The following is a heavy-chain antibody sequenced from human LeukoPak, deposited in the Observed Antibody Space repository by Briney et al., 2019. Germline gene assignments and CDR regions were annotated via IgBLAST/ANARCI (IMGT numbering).Heavy chain of an antibody. CDR1: GFTFSDSD. J-gene: IGHJ4*02. CDR2: LSGSGDIT. CDR3: VIGIGGGSSSLFDY. V-gene: IGHV3-23*01. Sequence: GGSLRLSCAASGFTFSDSDMEWVRQAPGKGLEWVSTLSGSGDITYYAGSVKGRFTISRDTSKNTLYVQMNSLRVEDTAVYYCVIGIGGGSSSLFDYWGQGTLVTVSS. D-gene: IGHD6-6*01.